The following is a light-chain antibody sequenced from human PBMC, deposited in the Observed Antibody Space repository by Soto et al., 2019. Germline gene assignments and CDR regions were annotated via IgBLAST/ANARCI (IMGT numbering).Light chain of an antibody. J-gene: IGLJ1*01. V-gene: IGLV2-14*01. Sequence: QSALTQPASVSGSPGQSITISCTGTSSDVGGYNYVSWYQQHPGKAPKLMISGVSNRPSGVSNRLSGSKSGNTASLTISGLQTEDEADYYCISYTTSVTYVFGTGTKVTVL. CDR2: GVS. CDR1: SSDVGGYNY. CDR3: ISYTTSVTYV.